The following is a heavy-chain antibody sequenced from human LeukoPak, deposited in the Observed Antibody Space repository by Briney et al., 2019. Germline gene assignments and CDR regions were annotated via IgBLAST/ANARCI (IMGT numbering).Heavy chain of an antibody. V-gene: IGHV3-23*01. J-gene: IGHJ4*02. CDR3: AKDYAVGSIDY. CDR2: VSTSGVGT. D-gene: IGHD3-16*01. CDR1: GFTFSDYY. Sequence: PGGSLRLSCAASGFTFSDYYMSWIRQAPGKGLEWVSSVSTSGVGTYYADSVRGRFTISRDNSKNTVFLQMNSLRAEDSAVYYCAKDYAVGSIDYWGQGTLVTVSS.